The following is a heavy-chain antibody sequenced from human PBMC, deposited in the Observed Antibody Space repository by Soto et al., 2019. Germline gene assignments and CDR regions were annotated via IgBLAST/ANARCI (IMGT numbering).Heavy chain of an antibody. J-gene: IGHJ3*02. V-gene: IGHV4-59*08. CDR2: IYYSGST. D-gene: IGHD6-13*01. CDR3: ARQMSSSRILDAFDI. Sequence: PSETLSLTCTVSGGSISSYYWSWIRQPPGKGLEWIGYIYYSGSTNYNPSLKSRVTISVDTSKNQFSLKLSSVTAADTAVYYCARQMSSSRILDAFDIWGQGTTVTVSS. CDR1: GGSISSYY.